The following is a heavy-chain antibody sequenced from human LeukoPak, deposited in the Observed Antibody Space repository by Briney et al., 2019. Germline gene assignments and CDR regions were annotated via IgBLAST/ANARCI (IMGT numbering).Heavy chain of an antibody. Sequence: GGSLRLSCAASGFTFSSYWMSRVRQAPGKGLEWVANIKQDGSEKYYVDSVKGRFTISRDNAKNSLYLQMNSPRGEDTAVYYCARDRPPGTLEDYWGQGTLVTVSS. J-gene: IGHJ4*02. CDR3: ARDRPPGTLEDY. D-gene: IGHD3-10*01. CDR2: IKQDGSEK. V-gene: IGHV3-7*01. CDR1: GFTFSSYW.